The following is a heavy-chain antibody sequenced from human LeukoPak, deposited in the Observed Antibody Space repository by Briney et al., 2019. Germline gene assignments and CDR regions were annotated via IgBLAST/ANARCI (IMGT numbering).Heavy chain of an antibody. J-gene: IGHJ5*02. Sequence: NTSETLSLTCTVSGVPISSYYWSWIRQPPGKGLEWLGYIYYSGSTNYNASLKSRVTISVDTSKHQFSLKLSSVTAADTAVYYCARSGWMVRGYNWFDPWGQGTLVTVSS. D-gene: IGHD3-10*01. CDR2: IYYSGST. CDR3: ARSGWMVRGYNWFDP. CDR1: GVPISSYY. V-gene: IGHV4-59*01.